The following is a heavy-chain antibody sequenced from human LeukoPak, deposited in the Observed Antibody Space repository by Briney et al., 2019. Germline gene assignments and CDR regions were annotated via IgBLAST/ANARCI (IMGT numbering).Heavy chain of an antibody. CDR2: IKQDGSEE. Sequence: GGSLRLSCAVSGVTFSSLWMSWFRQAPGKGLEWVADIKQDGSEEHYVASVKGRFTISRDSAKTSLYLQMNSLRAEDTAVYYCAGGQGWHFDLWGRGTLITVSS. CDR1: GVTFSSLW. V-gene: IGHV3-7*01. J-gene: IGHJ2*01. D-gene: IGHD2-15*01. CDR3: AGGQGWHFDL.